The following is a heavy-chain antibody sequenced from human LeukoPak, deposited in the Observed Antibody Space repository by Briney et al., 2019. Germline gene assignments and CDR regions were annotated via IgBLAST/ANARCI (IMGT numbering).Heavy chain of an antibody. CDR1: GFTFSSYS. J-gene: IGHJ4*02. D-gene: IGHD2-15*01. V-gene: IGHV3-21*01. CDR3: ARDDYCSGGSCATAFDY. Sequence: NSGGSLRLSCAASGFTFSSYSMNWVRQAPGKGLEWVSSISSSSSYIHYADSVKGRFTISRDNAKNSLYLQMNSLRAEDTAVHYCARDDYCSGGSCATAFDYWGQGTLVTVSS. CDR2: ISSSSSYI.